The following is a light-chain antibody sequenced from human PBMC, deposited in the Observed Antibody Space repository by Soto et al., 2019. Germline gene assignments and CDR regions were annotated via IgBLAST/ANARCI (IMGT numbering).Light chain of an antibody. J-gene: IGLJ1*01. V-gene: IGLV2-14*01. Sequence: QSVLTQPASVSGSPGQSITISCTGTSSDVGGYNYVSWYQQHPGKAPKLMIYEVSNRPSGVSNRFSCSKSGNTASLTISGLQAEDEADYYCSSYTSSSIDYVFGTGTKVTVL. CDR1: SSDVGGYNY. CDR2: EVS. CDR3: SSYTSSSIDYV.